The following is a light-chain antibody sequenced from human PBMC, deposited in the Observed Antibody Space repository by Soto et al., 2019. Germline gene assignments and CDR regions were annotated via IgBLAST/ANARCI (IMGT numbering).Light chain of an antibody. Sequence: EIVLTQSPATLSLSPGERATLSCRTNQSVSNSLARYQQKPGLTPRLLIYDASDRATGIPARFSGSGSGTDFTLTISSLQPEDFALYYCQQCSNWPLTFGGGTKVEI. CDR2: DAS. CDR1: QSVSNS. J-gene: IGKJ4*01. V-gene: IGKV3-11*01. CDR3: QQCSNWPLT.